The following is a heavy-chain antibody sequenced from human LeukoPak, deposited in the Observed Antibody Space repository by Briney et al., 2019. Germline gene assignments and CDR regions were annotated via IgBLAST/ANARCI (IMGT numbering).Heavy chain of an antibody. CDR1: DGSIKDYY. D-gene: IGHD3-16*02. CDR3: ARAKDSRSRIFDS. V-gene: IGHV4-59*01. Sequence: PSATLSLTCAVSDGSIKDYYWSWIRQPPGKGLEWIGYIYFHGTTTYNPPLRGRGTISLDTSNNHFSLILTSVTPSDTAAYYCARAKDSRSRIFDSWGQGTLVTVSS. CDR2: IYFHGTT. J-gene: IGHJ4*02.